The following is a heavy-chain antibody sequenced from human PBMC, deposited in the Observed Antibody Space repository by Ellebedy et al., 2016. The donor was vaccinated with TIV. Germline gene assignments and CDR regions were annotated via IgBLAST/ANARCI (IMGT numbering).Heavy chain of an antibody. D-gene: IGHD4/OR15-4a*01. V-gene: IGHV3-7*01. Sequence: GESLKISCVSSGFIFSKYWMIWVRQAPGEGPEWVANIAHDESEIYYVDSVKGRFTISRDNARNSLYLQMNGLRVGDTAVYYCARSNDDGTRYRAIDIWGQGTMVIVSS. CDR3: ARSNDDGTRYRAIDI. CDR1: GFIFSKYW. CDR2: IAHDESEI. J-gene: IGHJ3*02.